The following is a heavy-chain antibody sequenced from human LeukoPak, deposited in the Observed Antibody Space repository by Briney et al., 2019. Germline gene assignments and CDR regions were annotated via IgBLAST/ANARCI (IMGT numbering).Heavy chain of an antibody. CDR2: ISGSVGST. D-gene: IGHD3-10*01. CDR1: GFTFSSYA. CDR3: AKGHTRSYPGY. V-gene: IGHV3-23*01. J-gene: IGHJ4*02. Sequence: PGGSLRLSCAASGFTFSSYAMSWVRQAPGKGLEWVSAISGSVGSTYYADCMEGRFTISRDNSKNKLYLKMNSLRAEDRAVYYCAKGHTRSYPGYWGQGALVTVPS.